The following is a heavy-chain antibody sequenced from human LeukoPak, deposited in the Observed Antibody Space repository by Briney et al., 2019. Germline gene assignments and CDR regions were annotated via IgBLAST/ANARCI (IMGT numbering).Heavy chain of an antibody. CDR3: ARLGYSGYDAPNPTHYFFYYMDV. V-gene: IGHV4-59*08. CDR2: IYYSGST. CDR1: GGSISSYY. D-gene: IGHD5-12*01. Sequence: SETLSLTCTVSGGSISSYYGSWIRQPPGKGLEWIGYIYYSGSTNYNPSLKSRVTISLDTSKNQFSLKLSSVTAADTAVYYCARLGYSGYDAPNPTHYFFYYMDVWGKGTTVTVSS. J-gene: IGHJ6*03.